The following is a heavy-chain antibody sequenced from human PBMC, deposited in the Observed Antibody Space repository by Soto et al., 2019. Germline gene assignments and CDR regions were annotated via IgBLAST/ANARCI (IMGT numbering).Heavy chain of an antibody. CDR2: INAGNGNT. D-gene: IGHD3-16*02. CDR1: GYTFTSYA. J-gene: IGHJ3*02. Sequence: QVQLVQSGAEVKKPGASVKVSCKASGYTFTSYAMHWVRQAPGQRLEWMGWINAGNGNTKYSQKFQGRVTITRDTSASTAYMELSSLRSEDTALYYCAREGGYDYIWGSYRYTGLGAFDIWGQGTMVTLSS. V-gene: IGHV1-3*01. CDR3: AREGGYDYIWGSYRYTGLGAFDI.